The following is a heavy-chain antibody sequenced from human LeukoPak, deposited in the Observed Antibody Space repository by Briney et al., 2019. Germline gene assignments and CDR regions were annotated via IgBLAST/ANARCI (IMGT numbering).Heavy chain of an antibody. CDR1: GGSFSGYY. J-gene: IGHJ4*02. D-gene: IGHD6-6*01. V-gene: IGHV4-34*01. Sequence: SETLSLTCAVYGGSFSGYYWSWIRQPPGKGLEWIGEINHSGSTNYNPSLKSRVTISVDTSKNQFSLKLSSVTAADTAMYYCARGYRLAARPSAFDYWGQGTLVTVSS. CDR2: INHSGST. CDR3: ARGYRLAARPSAFDY.